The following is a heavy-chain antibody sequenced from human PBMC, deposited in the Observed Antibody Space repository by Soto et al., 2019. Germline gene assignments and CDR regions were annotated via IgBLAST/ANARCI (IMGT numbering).Heavy chain of an antibody. CDR1: GGTFSSYA. CDR2: IIPIFGTA. CDR3: ARDPLVDDYDSSGYPTYPDFDP. J-gene: IGHJ5*02. Sequence: GASVKVSCKASGGTFSSYAISWVRQAPGQGLEWMGGIIPIFGTANYAQKFQGRVTITADESTSTAYMELSSLRSEDTAVYYCARDPLVDDYDSSGYPTYPDFDPWGQGTLVTVSS. V-gene: IGHV1-69*13. D-gene: IGHD3-22*01.